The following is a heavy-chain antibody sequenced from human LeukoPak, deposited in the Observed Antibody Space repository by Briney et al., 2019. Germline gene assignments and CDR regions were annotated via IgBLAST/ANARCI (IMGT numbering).Heavy chain of an antibody. V-gene: IGHV3-21*04. CDR2: ISSSSSYI. D-gene: IGHD3-10*01. CDR3: ARERIYYGSGGDPTDARLFYYYGMDV. J-gene: IGHJ6*02. Sequence: GGSLRLSCAASGFTFSSYSMNWVRQAPGRGLEWVSSISSSSSYIYYADSVKGRFTISRDNAKNSLYLQMNSLRAEDTAVYYCARERIYYGSGGDPTDARLFYYYGMDVWGQGTTVTVSS. CDR1: GFTFSSYS.